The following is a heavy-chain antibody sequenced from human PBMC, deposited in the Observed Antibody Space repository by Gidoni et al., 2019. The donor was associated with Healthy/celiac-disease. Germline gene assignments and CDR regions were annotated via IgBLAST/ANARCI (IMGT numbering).Heavy chain of an antibody. CDR2: IYTSGST. J-gene: IGHJ6*02. CDR1: GGSISSGRYY. CDR3: ARDGDIVATILGWGMDV. D-gene: IGHD5-12*01. Sequence: PSQTLSLTCTVSGGSISSGRYYWSWIRQPAGKGLEWIGRIYTSGSTNYNPSLKSRVTISVDTSKNQFSLKLSSVTAADTAVYYCARDGDIVATILGWGMDVWGQGTTVTVSS. V-gene: IGHV4-61*02.